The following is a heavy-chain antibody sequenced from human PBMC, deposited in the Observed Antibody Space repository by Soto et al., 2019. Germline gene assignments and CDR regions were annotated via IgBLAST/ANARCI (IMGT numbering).Heavy chain of an antibody. J-gene: IGHJ6*02. CDR1: GGSISTYY. V-gene: IGHV4-59*01. CDR2: VYYSGNT. Sequence: PSETLSLTCTISGGSISTYYWSWIRQPRGKGLEWLGNVYYSGNTNYNPSFQNRVTISVDTPNKQFALNLKSVSTADTAVYFCERKTYKATNDSLVGHDYYGFHVWGPGTTVTVS. D-gene: IGHD2-8*01. CDR3: ERKTYKATNDSLVGHDYYGFHV.